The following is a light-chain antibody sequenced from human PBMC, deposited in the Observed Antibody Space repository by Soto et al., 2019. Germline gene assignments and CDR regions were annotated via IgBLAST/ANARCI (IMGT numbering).Light chain of an antibody. V-gene: IGKV3-11*01. CDR2: DAS. Sequence: ERVMTQSPATLCVSPGERATLSCRASQSVSSYLAWYQQKPGQAPRLLIYDASNRATGIPARFSGSGSGTDFTLTISSLEPEDFAVYSCQQRSNWPPITCGQGTRLEIK. J-gene: IGKJ5*01. CDR1: QSVSSY. CDR3: QQRSNWPPIT.